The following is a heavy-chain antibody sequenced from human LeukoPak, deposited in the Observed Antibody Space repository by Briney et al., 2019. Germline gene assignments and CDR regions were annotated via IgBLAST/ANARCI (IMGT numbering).Heavy chain of an antibody. J-gene: IGHJ4*02. CDR1: GFTFSSYA. D-gene: IGHD6-13*01. V-gene: IGHV3-21*01. Sequence: GGSLRLSCAASGFTFSSYAMSWVRQAPGKGLEWVSSISSSSSYIYYADSVKGRFTISRDNAKNSLYLQMNSLRAEDTAVYYCARRDSSSWYVHFDYWGQGTLVTVSS. CDR3: ARRDSSSWYVHFDY. CDR2: ISSSSSYI.